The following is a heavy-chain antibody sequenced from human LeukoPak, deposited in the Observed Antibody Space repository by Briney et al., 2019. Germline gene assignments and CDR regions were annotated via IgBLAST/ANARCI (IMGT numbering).Heavy chain of an antibody. CDR3: ASRPYSSGWFPRIDP. Sequence: SGTLSLTCAVSGGSISSSNWWSWVRQPPGKRLEWIGEIYHSGSTNYNPSLKSRVTISVDKSKNQFSLKLSSVTAADTAVYYCASRPYSSGWFPRIDPWGQGTLVTVSS. D-gene: IGHD6-19*01. J-gene: IGHJ5*02. CDR2: IYHSGST. CDR1: GGSISSSNW. V-gene: IGHV4-4*02.